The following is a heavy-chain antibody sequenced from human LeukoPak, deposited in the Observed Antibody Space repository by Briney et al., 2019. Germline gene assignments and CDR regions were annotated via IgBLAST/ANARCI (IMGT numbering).Heavy chain of an antibody. J-gene: IGHJ4*02. Sequence: ASVKVSCKASGGTFSSYAISWVRQAPGQGLEWMGWISAYNGNTNYAQKLQGRVTMTTDTSTSTAYMELRSLRSDDTAVYYCARALVGATTCDYWGQGTLVTVSS. CDR1: GGTFSSYA. D-gene: IGHD1-26*01. V-gene: IGHV1-18*01. CDR2: ISAYNGNT. CDR3: ARALVGATTCDY.